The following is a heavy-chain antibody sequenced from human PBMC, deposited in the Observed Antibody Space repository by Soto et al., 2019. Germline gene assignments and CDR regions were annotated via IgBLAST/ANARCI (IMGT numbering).Heavy chain of an antibody. CDR3: ARCIQGDYYYGMDV. V-gene: IGHV1-18*01. CDR2: INGDYGNT. CDR1: GYTFYSHS. Sequence: QAQLVQSGAEMKKPGASVKVSCKASGYTFYSHSISWVRQAPAQGLEWMGRINGDYGNTQYAQKFRGRVTMTTDTSTTTVYMELTNLRSDDTAVYYCARCIQGDYYYGMDVWGQGTTVTVSS. D-gene: IGHD5-18*01. J-gene: IGHJ6*02.